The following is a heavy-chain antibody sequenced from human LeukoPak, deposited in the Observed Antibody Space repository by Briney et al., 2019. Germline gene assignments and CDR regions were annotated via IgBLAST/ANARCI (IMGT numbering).Heavy chain of an antibody. D-gene: IGHD2-15*01. Sequence: ASVKVSCKASGYTFTSYYMHWVRQAPGQGLEWMGWINPNSGGTNYAQKFQGRVTMTRDTSISTAYMELSRLRSDDTAVYYCARGRYYYYYMDVWGKGTTVTISS. CDR1: GYTFTSYY. V-gene: IGHV1-2*02. J-gene: IGHJ6*03. CDR2: INPNSGGT. CDR3: ARGRYYYYYMDV.